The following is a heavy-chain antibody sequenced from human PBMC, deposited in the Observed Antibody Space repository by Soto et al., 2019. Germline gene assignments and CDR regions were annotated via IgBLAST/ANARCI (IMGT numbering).Heavy chain of an antibody. Sequence: QVQLQESGPGLVKPSQTLSLTCTVSGGSINSGGYYWSWIRQHPGKGLEWIGYIYNSGSTYYNPSLKSRVTISVDTSKNRFSLQLSSVTAADTAVYCCARGITMVRGVIHTPYFDYWGQGTLVTVSS. CDR3: ARGITMVRGVIHTPYFDY. CDR2: IYNSGST. CDR1: GGSINSGGYY. V-gene: IGHV4-31*03. D-gene: IGHD3-10*01. J-gene: IGHJ4*02.